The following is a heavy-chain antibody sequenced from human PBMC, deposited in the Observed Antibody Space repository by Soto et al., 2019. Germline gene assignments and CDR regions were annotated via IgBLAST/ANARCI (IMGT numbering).Heavy chain of an antibody. D-gene: IGHD2-21*01. Sequence: EVHLVESGGGLVQPGGSLRLSCAASGFTFSDYWMTWVRQAPGRGLEGVANMNPDGSEQYYLDSVKGRSTISRDNAKNSLYLQMNSLRGEDTAVYYCTRDLNHDCGPWGQGTQVIVSS. CDR3: TRDLNHDCGP. V-gene: IGHV3-7*04. CDR2: MNPDGSEQ. J-gene: IGHJ5*02. CDR1: GFTFSDYW.